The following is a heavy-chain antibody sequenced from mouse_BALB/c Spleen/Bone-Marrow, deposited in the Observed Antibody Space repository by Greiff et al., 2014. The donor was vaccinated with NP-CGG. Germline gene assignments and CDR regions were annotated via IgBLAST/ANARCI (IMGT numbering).Heavy chain of an antibody. CDR3: ASHEDRLRAWFAY. D-gene: IGHD3-2*02. CDR1: GYTFTEYI. V-gene: IGHV1-62-2*01. Sequence: VKLMESGAELVNPGASVKLSCKASGYTFTEYIIHWVKQRSGQGLEWIGWFYPGSGSIKYNEKFKNKATLTADKSSSTVYMELSRLTSEDSAVYFCASHEDRLRAWFAYWGQGTLVTVSA. CDR2: FYPGSGSI. J-gene: IGHJ3*01.